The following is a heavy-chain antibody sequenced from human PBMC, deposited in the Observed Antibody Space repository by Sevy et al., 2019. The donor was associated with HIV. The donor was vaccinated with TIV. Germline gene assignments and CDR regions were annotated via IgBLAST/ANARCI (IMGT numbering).Heavy chain of an antibody. J-gene: IGHJ5*02. V-gene: IGHV1-24*01. Sequence: ASVKVSCKVSGYTLTELSMHWVRQAPGKGLEWMGGFDPEDGETIYAQKFQGRVTMTEDTSTDTAYMELSSLRSEDTAVYYCATKRDSYDILTGYINWFDPWGQGTLVTVSS. CDR1: GYTLTELS. D-gene: IGHD3-9*01. CDR3: ATKRDSYDILTGYINWFDP. CDR2: FDPEDGET.